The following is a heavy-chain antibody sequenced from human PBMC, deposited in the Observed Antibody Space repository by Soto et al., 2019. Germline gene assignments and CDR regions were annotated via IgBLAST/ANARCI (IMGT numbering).Heavy chain of an antibody. CDR3: ARHKYCSGGSCYYRGFDY. CDR1: GGSFSGYY. D-gene: IGHD2-15*01. J-gene: IGHJ4*02. V-gene: IGHV4-34*01. Sequence: SETLSLTCAVDGGSFSGYYWSWIRQPPGKGLEWIGEINHSGSTNYNPSLKSRVTISVDTSKNQFSLKLSSVTAADTAVYYCARHKYCSGGSCYYRGFDYWGQGTLVTVSS. CDR2: INHSGST.